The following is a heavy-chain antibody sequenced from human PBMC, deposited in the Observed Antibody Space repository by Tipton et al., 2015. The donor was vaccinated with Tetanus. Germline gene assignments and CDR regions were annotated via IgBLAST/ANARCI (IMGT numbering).Heavy chain of an antibody. D-gene: IGHD6-13*01. CDR1: GGSISSYY. CDR2: VYYTGST. CDR3: AGVTAQRTELYFDH. V-gene: IGHV4-59*01. Sequence: TLSLTCTVSGGSISSYYWSWIRQPPGKGLEWIGYVYYTGSTNHNPSLKSRVTISMDRSKNQISLQLTSMTAADTAVYFCAGVTAQRTELYFDHWGQGTLVTVSS. J-gene: IGHJ4*02.